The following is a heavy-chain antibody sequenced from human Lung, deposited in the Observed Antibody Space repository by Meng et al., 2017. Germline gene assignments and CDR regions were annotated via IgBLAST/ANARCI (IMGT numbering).Heavy chain of an antibody. J-gene: IGHJ4*02. CDR3: ARFDISSSGRGDY. CDR2: IFHSGST. V-gene: IGHV4-4*03. Sequence: GQLQELGPGLVKPLGTLSLTCAVSGGSIASSTWWSWVRQTPGKGLEWFGEIFHSGSTNYNPPLESRVTISVDKSKNQFSLKVYSVTAADTATYYCARFDISSSGRGDYWGQGILVTVSS. D-gene: IGHD1-26*01. CDR1: GGSIASSTW.